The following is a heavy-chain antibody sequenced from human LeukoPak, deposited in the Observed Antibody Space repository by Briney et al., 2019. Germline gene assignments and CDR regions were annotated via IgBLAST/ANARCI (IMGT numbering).Heavy chain of an antibody. CDR1: GFTFDDYA. CDR3: AKDIGYYYDSSGYYDY. J-gene: IGHJ4*02. V-gene: IGHV3-9*03. D-gene: IGHD3-22*01. CDR2: ISWNSGSI. Sequence: PGGSLRLSCAASGFTFDDYAMHWVRQAPGKGLEWVPGISWNSGSIGYADSVKGRFTISRDNAKNSLYLQMNSLRAEDMALYYCAKDIGYYYDSSGYYDYWGQGTLVTVSS.